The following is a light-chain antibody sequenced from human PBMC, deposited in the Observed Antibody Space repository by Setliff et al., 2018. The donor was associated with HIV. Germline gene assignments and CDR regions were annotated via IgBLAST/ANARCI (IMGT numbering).Light chain of an antibody. CDR3: QSYDSSLSGFV. CDR2: DNN. V-gene: IGLV1-40*01. J-gene: IGLJ1*01. CDR1: SSNIGTGYD. Sequence: QSVLAQPPSVSGAPGQRVTISCTGGSSNIGTGYDVHWYQQLPGTAPKLLIHDNNNRPSGVPDRFSGSKSGTSASLAITGLQAEDEADYYCQSYDSSLSGFVFGSGTKVTVL.